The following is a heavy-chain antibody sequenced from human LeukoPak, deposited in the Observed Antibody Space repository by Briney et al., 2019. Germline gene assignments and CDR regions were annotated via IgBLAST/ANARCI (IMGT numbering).Heavy chain of an antibody. V-gene: IGHV3-7*01. D-gene: IGHD3-22*01. J-gene: IGHJ4*02. CDR2: INQDGREN. CDR3: ARATSDSRVTPTRY. Sequence: GGSLRLSCAAPGFTFSTYWINWVRQAPGKGLEWVANINQDGRENYYVDSVKGRFTISRDNAKNSLYLQMNSLRAEDTAVYYCARATSDSRVTPTRYLGQGTLVTVSS. CDR1: GFTFSTYW.